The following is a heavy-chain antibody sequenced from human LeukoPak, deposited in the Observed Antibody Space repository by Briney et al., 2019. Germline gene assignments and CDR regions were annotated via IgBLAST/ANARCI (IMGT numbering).Heavy chain of an antibody. V-gene: IGHV3-48*03. CDR1: GFRFSTYG. CDR2: ISSSGTTI. CDR3: AKALATRHMDV. J-gene: IGHJ6*02. Sequence: GGSLRLSCAASGFRFSTYGMHWVRQAPGKGLEWVSYISSSGTTIYYADSVKGRFTISRDNAKNSLYLQMSSLRAEDTAVYYCAKALATRHMDVWGQGTTVTVSS.